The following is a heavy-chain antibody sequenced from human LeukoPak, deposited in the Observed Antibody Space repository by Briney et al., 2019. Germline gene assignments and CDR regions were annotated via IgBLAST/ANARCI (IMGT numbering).Heavy chain of an antibody. CDR1: GFTFNSYA. J-gene: IGHJ4*02. V-gene: IGHV3-64*01. CDR3: ARVGWLQLMVDY. D-gene: IGHD5-24*01. Sequence: GGSLRLSCAASGFTFNSYAMHWVRQAPGKGLEYVSAISSNGGSTYYANSVKGRFTISRDNSKNTLYLQMGSLRAEDMAVYYCARVGWLQLMVDYWGQGTLVTVSS. CDR2: ISSNGGST.